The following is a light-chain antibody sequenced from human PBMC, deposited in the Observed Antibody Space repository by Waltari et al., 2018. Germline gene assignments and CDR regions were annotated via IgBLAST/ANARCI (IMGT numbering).Light chain of an antibody. CDR3: CSYAGHSTYV. V-gene: IGLV2-23*02. CDR2: GVS. CDR1: SSDVGNYNL. Sequence: QSALTQPASVSGSPGQSITISCTGTSSDVGNYNLVSWYQQHPGKAPKHMIYGVSQRPSGVSNRFSGSKSGNTASLTISGLQPEDETDYYCCSYAGHSTYVFGTGTKVTVL. J-gene: IGLJ1*01.